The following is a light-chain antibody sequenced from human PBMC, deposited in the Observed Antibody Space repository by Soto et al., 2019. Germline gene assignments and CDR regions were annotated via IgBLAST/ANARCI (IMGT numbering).Light chain of an antibody. Sequence: EVVLTQSPATLFVSPGERATLSCRASQSVSINLAWYQQKPGQAPRLLIYGASTRATGIPARFSGSRSGTDFTLTISSLQSEDFAVYYCQQYHNWPPITFGQGTRLEIK. CDR3: QQYHNWPPIT. CDR1: QSVSIN. J-gene: IGKJ5*01. V-gene: IGKV3-15*01. CDR2: GAS.